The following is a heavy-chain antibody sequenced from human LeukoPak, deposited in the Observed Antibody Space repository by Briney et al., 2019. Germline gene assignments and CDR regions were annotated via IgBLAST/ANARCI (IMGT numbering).Heavy chain of an antibody. V-gene: IGHV1-8*03. CDR1: GYTFTSYD. CDR2: MNPNSGNT. J-gene: IGHJ4*02. CDR3: AADLTPVYYYDSSVRVRPTGFDY. Sequence: ASVKVSCKASGYTFTSYDINWVRQATGQGLEWMGWMNPNSGNTGYAQKFQGRVTITRDMSTSTAYMELSSLRSEDTAVYYCAADLTPVYYYDSSVRVRPTGFDYWGQGTLVTVSS. D-gene: IGHD3-22*01.